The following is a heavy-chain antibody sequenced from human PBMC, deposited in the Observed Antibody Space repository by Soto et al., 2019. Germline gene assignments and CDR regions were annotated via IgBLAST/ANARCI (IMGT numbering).Heavy chain of an antibody. J-gene: IGHJ4*02. V-gene: IGHV3-23*01. Sequence: GSLRLSCAASGFTFSSYAMTWVRQAPGKGLEWVSGISASGGSTYYADSVKGRFTISRDNSKNTLYLQMNSLRAEDTAVFYCAKGKQIPLVRGVIIRFSDFWGQGTQVTVSS. D-gene: IGHD3-10*01. CDR2: ISASGGST. CDR3: AKGKQIPLVRGVIIRFSDF. CDR1: GFTFSSYA.